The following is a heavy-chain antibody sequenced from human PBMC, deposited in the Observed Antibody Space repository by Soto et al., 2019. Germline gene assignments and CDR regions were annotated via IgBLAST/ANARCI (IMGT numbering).Heavy chain of an antibody. Sequence: SQTLSLTCTVSGGSISSYYWSWIRQPPGKGLEWIGYIYYSGSTNYNPSLKSRVTISVDTSKNQFSLKLSSVTAADTAVYYCARHRVNSWNYEGGRYYYYMDVWGKGTTVTVSS. CDR2: IYYSGST. CDR3: ARHRVNSWNYEGGRYYYYMDV. CDR1: GGSISSYY. V-gene: IGHV4-59*08. D-gene: IGHD1-7*01. J-gene: IGHJ6*03.